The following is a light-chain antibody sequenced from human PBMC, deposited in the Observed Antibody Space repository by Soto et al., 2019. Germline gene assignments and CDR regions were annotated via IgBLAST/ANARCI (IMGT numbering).Light chain of an antibody. J-gene: IGLJ3*02. V-gene: IGLV3-21*04. CDR2: YDS. Sequence: SYELTQPPSVSVAPGQTARITCGGNNIGSKSVHWYQQKPGQAPVLVIYYDSDRPSGIPERFSGSNSANTATLTISRVEAGDEADYYCQVWDSSSDHPVFGGGTKLTVL. CDR1: NIGSKS. CDR3: QVWDSSSDHPV.